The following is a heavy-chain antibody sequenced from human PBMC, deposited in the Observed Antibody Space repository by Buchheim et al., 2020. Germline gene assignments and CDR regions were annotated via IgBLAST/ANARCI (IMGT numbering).Heavy chain of an antibody. CDR3: ARDLHSCSNGVCNNYYGMDV. Sequence: EVQLVESGGGLVQPGGSLRLSCAASGFTFSSHWMHWVRQAPGKGLVWVSRINSDGSSTSYADSVKGRFTISRDNAKNTLYLQMNSLRAEDTAGYSCARDLHSCSNGVCNNYYGMDVWGQGTT. J-gene: IGHJ6*02. CDR2: INSDGSST. V-gene: IGHV3-74*01. CDR1: GFTFSSHW. D-gene: IGHD2-8*01.